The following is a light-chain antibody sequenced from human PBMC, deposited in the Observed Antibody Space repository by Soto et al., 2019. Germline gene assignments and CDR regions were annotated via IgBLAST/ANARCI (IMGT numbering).Light chain of an antibody. J-gene: IGKJ3*01. CDR1: QSVSNNY. CDR2: GAS. V-gene: IGKV3-20*01. CDR3: QHYGRSPPFT. Sequence: EIVLTQSPGTLSLSPGEKATLACRASQSVSNNYLAWYQQKLGQAPRLLVYGASKRATGIPDRFSGSGSGTDFTLTISRLEPEDFAVYYCQHYGRSPPFTFGPGTTVDIK.